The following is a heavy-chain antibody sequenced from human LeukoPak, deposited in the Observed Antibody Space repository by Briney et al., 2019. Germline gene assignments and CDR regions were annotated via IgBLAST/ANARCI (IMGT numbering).Heavy chain of an antibody. J-gene: IGHJ4*02. CDR1: GGSSSGYY. V-gene: IGHV4-34*01. Sequence: SETLSLTCAVYGGSSSGYYWSWIRQPPGKGLEWIGEINHSGSTNYNPSLKSRVTISVDTSKNQFSLKLSSVTAADTAVYYCARTPYEIAVAGLYYFDYWGQGTLVTVSS. CDR2: INHSGST. D-gene: IGHD6-19*01. CDR3: ARTPYEIAVAGLYYFDY.